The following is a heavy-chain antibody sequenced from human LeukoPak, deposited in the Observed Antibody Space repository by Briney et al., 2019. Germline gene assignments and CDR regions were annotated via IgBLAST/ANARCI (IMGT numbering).Heavy chain of an antibody. D-gene: IGHD3-3*01. Sequence: PGGSLRLSCVASGFTFSSYGMHWVRQAPGKGLEWVAFIRYDGSNEYVDSVKGRFTISRDNSKNTLYLQMNSLRVEDTAIYYCAMEGFDIWGQGTMVTVSS. V-gene: IGHV3-30*02. J-gene: IGHJ3*02. CDR3: AMEGFDI. CDR1: GFTFSSYG. CDR2: IRYDGSNE.